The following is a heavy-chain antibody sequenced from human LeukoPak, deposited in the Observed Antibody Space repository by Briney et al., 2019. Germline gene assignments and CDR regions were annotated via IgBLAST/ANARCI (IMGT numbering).Heavy chain of an antibody. D-gene: IGHD3-3*01. V-gene: IGHV3-23*01. J-gene: IGHJ1*01. Sequence: PGGSLRLSCAASGFAFSSYAMSWVRQAPGKGLEWVSAISGSGGSTYYADSVKGRFTISRDNSKNTLYLQMNSLRAEDTAVYYCAKDRVVISPAEYFRHWGQGTLVTVSS. CDR2: ISGSGGST. CDR3: AKDRVVISPAEYFRH. CDR1: GFAFSSYA.